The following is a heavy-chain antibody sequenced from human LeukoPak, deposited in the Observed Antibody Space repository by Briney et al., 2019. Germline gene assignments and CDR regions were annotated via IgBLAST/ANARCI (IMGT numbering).Heavy chain of an antibody. Sequence: SETLSLTCAVYGGSFSGYYWSWIRRPPGKGLEWIGEINHSGSTNYNPSLKSRVTISVDTSKNQFSLKLSSVTAADTAVYYCARAVAGNDFWGQGTLVTVSS. D-gene: IGHD6-19*01. CDR1: GGSFSGYY. J-gene: IGHJ4*02. CDR2: INHSGST. CDR3: ARAVAGNDF. V-gene: IGHV4-34*01.